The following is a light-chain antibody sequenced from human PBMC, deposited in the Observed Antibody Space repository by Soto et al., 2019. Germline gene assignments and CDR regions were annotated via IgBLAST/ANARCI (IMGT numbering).Light chain of an antibody. CDR2: GAS. CDR3: QQYQSLT. Sequence: EIELTQSPDTLSVSPGERATLSCLASQSVSSNLAWYQQKPGQAPRLLIYGASTRATGIPARFSGSGSGTEFTLTISSLQSEDFAVYYCQQYQSLTFGGGTKVDI. J-gene: IGKJ4*02. V-gene: IGKV3-15*01. CDR1: QSVSSN.